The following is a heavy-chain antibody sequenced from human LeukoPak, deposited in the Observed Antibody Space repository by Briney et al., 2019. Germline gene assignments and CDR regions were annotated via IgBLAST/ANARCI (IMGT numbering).Heavy chain of an antibody. J-gene: IGHJ4*02. V-gene: IGHV3-23*01. Sequence: LGGSLRLSCEASGFTFTTYPMSWVRQAPGKGLEWVSTFSGSGGRTYYADSVKGRFTISRDNSKNRLSLQMNSLRAEDTAVYYCAKVTSSYNYFDYWGQGSLVTVSS. CDR3: AKVTSSYNYFDY. D-gene: IGHD2-2*01. CDR1: GFTFTTYP. CDR2: FSGSGGRT.